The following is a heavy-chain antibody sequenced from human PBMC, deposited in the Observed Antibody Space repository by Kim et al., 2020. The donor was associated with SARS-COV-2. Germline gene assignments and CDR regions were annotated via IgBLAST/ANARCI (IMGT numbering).Heavy chain of an antibody. Sequence: SETLSLTCTVSGGSISSSSYYWGWIRQPPGKGLEWIGSIYYSGSTYYNPSLKSRVTISVDTSKNQFSLKLSSVTAADTAVYYCARRYCSSTSCHLPVTEGAFDIWGQGTMVTVSS. J-gene: IGHJ3*02. CDR3: ARRYCSSTSCHLPVTEGAFDI. CDR1: GGSISSSSYY. D-gene: IGHD2-2*01. V-gene: IGHV4-39*01. CDR2: IYYSGST.